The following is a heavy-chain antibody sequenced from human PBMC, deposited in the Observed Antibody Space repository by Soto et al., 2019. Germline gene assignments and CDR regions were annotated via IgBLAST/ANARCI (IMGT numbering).Heavy chain of an antibody. CDR2: INPNGGGT. D-gene: IGHD3-10*01. V-gene: IGHV1-2*02. Sequence: ASVKVSCKASGDTFTANYIHWVRQAPGQGLEWMGWINPNGGGTKYAQKFQGRVTMTRDTSINTAYMELTRLTSDDTAVYYCARAVHTMIQGVRFRVDQWGQGTLVTVSS. CDR3: ARAVHTMIQGVRFRVDQ. CDR1: GDTFTANY. J-gene: IGHJ4*02.